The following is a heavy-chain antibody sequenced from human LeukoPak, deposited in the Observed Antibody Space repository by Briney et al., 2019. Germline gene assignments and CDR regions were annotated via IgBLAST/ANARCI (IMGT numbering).Heavy chain of an antibody. V-gene: IGHV3-23*01. CDR1: GFTFSSYA. CDR2: ISGSGGST. CDR3: AKDPVSSRRQGLAMDHFDY. J-gene: IGHJ4*02. Sequence: SGGSLRLSCAASGFTFSSYAMSWVRQAPGKGLEWVSAISGSGGSTYYADSVKGRFTISRDNSKNALYLQMNSLRAEDTAVYYCAKDPVSSRRQGLAMDHFDYWGQGTLVTVSS. D-gene: IGHD6-19*01.